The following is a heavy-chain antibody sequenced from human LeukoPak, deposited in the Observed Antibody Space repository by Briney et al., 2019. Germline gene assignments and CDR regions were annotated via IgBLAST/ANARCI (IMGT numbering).Heavy chain of an antibody. CDR3: ARVGYCSGGSCYSAGDAFDI. Sequence: ASVKVSCKASGYTFTSYGISWVRQAPGQGLEWMGWISAYNGNTNYAQKLQGRVTMTTDTSTSTAYMELRSLRSDDTAVYYCARVGYCSGGSCYSAGDAFDIWGRGTMVTVSS. CDR2: ISAYNGNT. D-gene: IGHD2-15*01. V-gene: IGHV1-18*01. J-gene: IGHJ3*02. CDR1: GYTFTSYG.